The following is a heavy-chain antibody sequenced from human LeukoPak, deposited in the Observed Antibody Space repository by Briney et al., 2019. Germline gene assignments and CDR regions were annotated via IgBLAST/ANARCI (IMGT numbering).Heavy chain of an antibody. CDR1: GFTVSSNY. CDR3: ARTVIGSGWTADY. J-gene: IGHJ4*02. D-gene: IGHD6-19*01. CDR2: IYSGSNT. Sequence: PGGSLRLSCAASGFTVSSNYMSWVRQTPGKGLEWVSIIYSGSNTYYADSVKGRFTISRDNSKNTLYLQMNSLRAEDTAVYCCARTVIGSGWTADYWGQGTLVTVSS. V-gene: IGHV3-66*01.